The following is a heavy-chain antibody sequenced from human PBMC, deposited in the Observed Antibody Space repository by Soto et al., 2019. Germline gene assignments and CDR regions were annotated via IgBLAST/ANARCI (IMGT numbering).Heavy chain of an antibody. CDR2: IIPILGIA. CDR3: ARDINPQFYALDY. CDR1: GGTFSSYT. Sequence: ASVKVSCKASGGTFSSYTISWVRQAPGQGLEWMGRIIPILGIANYAQKFQGRVTITADKSTSTAYMELSSLRSEDTAVYYCARDINPQFYALDYWGQGTLVTVSS. V-gene: IGHV1-69*04. J-gene: IGHJ4*02. D-gene: IGHD1-20*01.